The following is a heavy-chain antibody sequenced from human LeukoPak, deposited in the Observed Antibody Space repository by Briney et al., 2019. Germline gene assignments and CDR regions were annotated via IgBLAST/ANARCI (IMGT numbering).Heavy chain of an antibody. CDR1: GYTFTSYD. D-gene: IGHD3-10*01. Sequence: ASVKVSCKASGYTFTSYDINWVRQATGQGLEWMGWMNPNSGNTGYAQKFQGRVTMTRNTSISTAYMELSSLRSEDTAVYYCARVIVFWSLGNYMVRGPTRGGMDVWGQGTTVTVSS. CDR2: MNPNSGNT. CDR3: ARVIVFWSLGNYMVRGPTRGGMDV. J-gene: IGHJ6*02. V-gene: IGHV1-8*01.